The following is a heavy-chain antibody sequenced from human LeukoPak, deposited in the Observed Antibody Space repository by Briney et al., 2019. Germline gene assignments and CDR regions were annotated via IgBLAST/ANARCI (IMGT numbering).Heavy chain of an antibody. Sequence: SVKVSCKASGFSLTDSAVQWVRQARGQRLEWIGLIVVGTGNTNYAQNFQERVAISRDMSTDTAYMELSNLRPDDTAVYYCTAGPEDDYWGQGTLVTVSS. J-gene: IGHJ4*02. CDR1: GFSLTDSA. V-gene: IGHV1-58*01. CDR2: IVVGTGNT. CDR3: TAGPEDDY.